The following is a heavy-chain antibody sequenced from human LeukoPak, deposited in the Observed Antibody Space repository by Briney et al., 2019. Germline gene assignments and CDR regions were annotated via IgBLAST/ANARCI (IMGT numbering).Heavy chain of an antibody. J-gene: IGHJ3*02. V-gene: IGHV3-21*01. Sequence: GGSLRLSCAASGFTFSSYSMNWVRQAPGKGLEWVSSISSSSSYIYYADSVKGRFTISRDNAKNSLYLQMNSLRAEDTAVYYCARDRLDYPDAFDIWGQGTMVTVSS. D-gene: IGHD4-11*01. CDR3: ARDRLDYPDAFDI. CDR1: GFTFSSYS. CDR2: ISSSSSYI.